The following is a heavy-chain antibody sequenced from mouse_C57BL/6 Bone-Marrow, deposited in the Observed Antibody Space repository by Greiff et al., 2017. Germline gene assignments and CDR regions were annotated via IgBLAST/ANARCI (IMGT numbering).Heavy chain of an antibody. Sequence: VHLVESGAELMKPGASVKLSCKATGYTFTGYWIEWVKQRPGHGLEWIGEIVPGSGSTNYNEKFKGKATFTAYTSSSTAYMQLSSLTTEDSAIYYCARGIPHDGSTYRAYWGQGTTLTVSS. CDR1: GYTFTGYW. J-gene: IGHJ2*01. V-gene: IGHV1-9*01. CDR2: IVPGSGST. CDR3: ARGIPHDGSTYRAY. D-gene: IGHD1-1*01.